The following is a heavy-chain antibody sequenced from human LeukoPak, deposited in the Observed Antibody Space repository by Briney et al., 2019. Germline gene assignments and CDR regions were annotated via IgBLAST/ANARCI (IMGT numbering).Heavy chain of an antibody. CDR2: ISGSGGTA. CDR1: GXTFSTYA. J-gene: IGHJ4*02. V-gene: IGHV3-23*01. CDR3: AKNIAAPTTPFDY. Sequence: GGSLRLSCAASGXTFSTYAMNWVRQAPGKGLEWVSGISGSGGTAYYADSVKGRFTISRDNSKNTLYLQMNYLRAEDTALYYCAKNIAAPTTPFDYWGQGTLVTVSS. D-gene: IGHD6-13*01.